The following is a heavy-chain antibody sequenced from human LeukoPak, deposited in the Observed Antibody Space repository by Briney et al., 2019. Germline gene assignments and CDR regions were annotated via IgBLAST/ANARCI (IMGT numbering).Heavy chain of an antibody. CDR2: IWYDGSNK. V-gene: IGHV3-33*01. Sequence: GVSLRLSCAASGFTFSSYGMHWVRQAPGKGLEWVAVIWYDGSNKYYADSVKGRFTISRDNSKNTLYLQMNSLRAEDTAVYYCARDLANYDILTGSDYWGQGTLVTVSS. D-gene: IGHD3-9*01. CDR1: GFTFSSYG. CDR3: ARDLANYDILTGSDY. J-gene: IGHJ4*02.